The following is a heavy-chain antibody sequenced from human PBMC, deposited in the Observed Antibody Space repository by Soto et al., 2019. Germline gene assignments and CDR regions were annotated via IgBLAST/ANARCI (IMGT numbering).Heavy chain of an antibody. D-gene: IGHD3-3*01. CDR2: IYYSGST. V-gene: IGHV4-31*03. CDR1: GGSINSAGYY. CDR3: ARVQTIFGIITVFDY. Sequence: SETLSLTCTVSGGSINSAGYYWSWLRQHSGQGLEWIGNIYYSGSTNYNPSLKSRVTISIDTSENRFTLNLSSVTAADTAVYYCARVQTIFGIITVFDYWGQGTLVTVSS. J-gene: IGHJ4*02.